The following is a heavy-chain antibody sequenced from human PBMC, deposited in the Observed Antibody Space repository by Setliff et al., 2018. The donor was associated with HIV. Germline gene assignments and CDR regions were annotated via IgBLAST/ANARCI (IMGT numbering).Heavy chain of an antibody. V-gene: IGHV4-34*01. CDR2: ITHRGIT. CDR1: GGSFSGYY. D-gene: IGHD6-13*01. Sequence: LSLTCAVYGGSFSGYYWSWIRQPPGKGLEWIGEITHRGITDYNPSLKSRVTISVDTSMDQFSLKLNSVTAADTAVYYCAAASSWDPLLDYWGQGTLVTVSS. CDR3: AAASSWDPLLDY. J-gene: IGHJ4*02.